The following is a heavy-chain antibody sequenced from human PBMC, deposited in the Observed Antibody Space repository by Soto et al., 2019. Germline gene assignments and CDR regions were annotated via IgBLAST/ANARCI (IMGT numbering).Heavy chain of an antibody. CDR2: IAHDGSEK. Sequence: EVQLVESGGGLVQPGGSLRLSCAVSGFTFSSYWMSWVRQAPGRGLEWVATIAHDGSEKFYVDSVKGRFTISRDNTKNSLYLQMNSLRAEDTAVYYCARESNAHFDYWGQRTMVTVSS. CDR3: ARESNAHFDY. J-gene: IGHJ4*02. D-gene: IGHD7-27*01. CDR1: GFTFSSYW. V-gene: IGHV3-7*01.